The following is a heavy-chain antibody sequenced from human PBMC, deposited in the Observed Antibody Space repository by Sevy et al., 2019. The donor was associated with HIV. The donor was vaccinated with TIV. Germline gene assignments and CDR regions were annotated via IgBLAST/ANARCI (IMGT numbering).Heavy chain of an antibody. CDR2: IKQDGSEK. CDR3: AREPYYDFWSGYN. D-gene: IGHD3-3*01. CDR1: GFTFSSYW. Sequence: GGSLRLSCAASGFTFSSYWMSWVRQAPGKGLEWVANIKQDGSEKYYVDSVKGRFTISRDNAKNSLYLQMNSLRAEDTAVYYCAREPYYDFWSGYNWGQRTLVTVSS. J-gene: IGHJ4*02. V-gene: IGHV3-7*01.